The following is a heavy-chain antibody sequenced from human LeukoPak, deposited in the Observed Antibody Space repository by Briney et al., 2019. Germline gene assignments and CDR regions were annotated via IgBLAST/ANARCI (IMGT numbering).Heavy chain of an antibody. CDR3: ARVGLFCGIDCYLGF. V-gene: IGHV3-53*01. J-gene: IGHJ4*02. CDR1: GFTVSSNY. Sequence: GGSLRLSCAASGFTVSSNYMSWVRQAPGKGLEWVSVIYSGGSTYYADSVKGRFTISRDNSKNMLYLQMNSLRAEDTAVYYCARVGLFCGIDCYLGFWGQGSLVTVSS. CDR2: IYSGGST. D-gene: IGHD2-21*02.